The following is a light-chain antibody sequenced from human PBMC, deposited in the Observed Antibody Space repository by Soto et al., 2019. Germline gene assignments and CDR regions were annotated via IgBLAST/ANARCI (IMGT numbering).Light chain of an antibody. V-gene: IGLV1-40*01. CDR1: DSNIGAFD. Sequence: QSALTQPPSVSGAPGQRVTISCAGSDSNIGAFDVQWYQQLPGRAPKILIHANRDRPSVVPERFSGSKSGTSASLAITGLQAEDEADYYCQAYDYSLTASVFGGGTKLTVL. CDR3: QAYDYSLTASV. CDR2: ANR. J-gene: IGLJ3*02.